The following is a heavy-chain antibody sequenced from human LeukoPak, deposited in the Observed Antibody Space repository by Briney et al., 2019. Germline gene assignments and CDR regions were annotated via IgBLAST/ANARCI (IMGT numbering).Heavy chain of an antibody. J-gene: IGHJ4*02. CDR1: GFTFSGYA. V-gene: IGHV3-23*01. CDR2: ISGSGGST. CDR3: ATRLYDFWSGYHNTLDY. Sequence: GGSLRLSCAASGFTFSGYAMSWVRQAPGKGLEWVSAISGSGGSTYYADSVKGRFTISRDNSKNTLYLQMNSLRAEDTAVYYCATRLYDFWSGYHNTLDYWGQGTLVTVSS. D-gene: IGHD3-3*01.